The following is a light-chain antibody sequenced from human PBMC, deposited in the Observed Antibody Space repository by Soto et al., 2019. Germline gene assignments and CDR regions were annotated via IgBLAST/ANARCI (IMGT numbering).Light chain of an antibody. CDR3: QTWDTGIVV. V-gene: IGLV4-69*01. CDR2: VKSDGSH. Sequence: QPVLTQSPSASASLGASVKLTCTLSRGHGNYVIAWHQQQPEKGPRYLMKVKSDGSHNKGDGIPDRFSGSSSGAERYLAISSLQSEDEADYYCQTWDTGIVVFGGGTKLTVL. J-gene: IGLJ2*01. CDR1: RGHGNYV.